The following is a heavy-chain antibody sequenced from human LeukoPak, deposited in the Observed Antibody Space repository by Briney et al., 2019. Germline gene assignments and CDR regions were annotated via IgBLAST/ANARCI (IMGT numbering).Heavy chain of an antibody. V-gene: IGHV3-30*02. CDR2: MRNDGSNK. Sequence: PGGSLRLSCAASGFTFSTYGMHWVRQAPGKGLEWVAFMRNDGSNKYYADSVRGRFTISRDNSKNTLYLQMNSLKAGDTAVYYCAKANTGGGSNNLGYFHHWGQGTLVTASS. D-gene: IGHD3-16*01. J-gene: IGHJ1*01. CDR1: GFTFSTYG. CDR3: AKANTGGGSNNLGYFHH.